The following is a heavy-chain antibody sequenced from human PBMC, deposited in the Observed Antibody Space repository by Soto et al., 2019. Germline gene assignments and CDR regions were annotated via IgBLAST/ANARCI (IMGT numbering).Heavy chain of an antibody. Sequence: QVQLVESGGGVVQPGRSLRLSCAASGFTFSSYGMHWVRQAPGKGLEWVAVIWYDGSNKYYADSVKGRLTISRDNSKNTLYLQMNSLRAEDTAVYYCARDKDAEYYYFDYWGQGTLVTVSS. D-gene: IGHD6-6*01. CDR1: GFTFSSYG. J-gene: IGHJ4*02. CDR3: ARDKDAEYYYFDY. V-gene: IGHV3-33*01. CDR2: IWYDGSNK.